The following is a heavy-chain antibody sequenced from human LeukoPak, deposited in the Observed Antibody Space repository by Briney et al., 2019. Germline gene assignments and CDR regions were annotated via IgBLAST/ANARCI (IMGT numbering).Heavy chain of an antibody. CDR1: GYTLTELS. D-gene: IGHD2-8*01. J-gene: IGHJ4*02. CDR3: ATGYRVYAEKNSY. CDR2: FDPEDGET. V-gene: IGHV1-24*01. Sequence: VASVKVSCKVSGYTLTELSMHWVRQAPGKGLEWMGGFDPEDGETIYAQKFQGRVTMTEDTSTDTAYMEPSSLRSEDTAVYYCATGYRVYAEKNSYWGQGTLVTVSS.